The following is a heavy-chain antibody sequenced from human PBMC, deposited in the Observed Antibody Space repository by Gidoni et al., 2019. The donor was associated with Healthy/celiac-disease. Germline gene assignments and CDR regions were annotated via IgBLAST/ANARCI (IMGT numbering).Heavy chain of an antibody. V-gene: IGHV1-69*06. Sequence: QVQLVQSGAEVKKPGSSVKVSCKASGGTFSSYAISWVRQAPGQGLEWMGGIIPIFGTANYAQKFQGRVTITADKSTSTAYMELSSLRSEDTAVYYCARSYYDSSGYYPNSRNWYFDLWGRGTLVTVSS. J-gene: IGHJ2*01. CDR2: IIPIFGTA. D-gene: IGHD3-22*01. CDR3: ARSYYDSSGYYPNSRNWYFDL. CDR1: GGTFSSYA.